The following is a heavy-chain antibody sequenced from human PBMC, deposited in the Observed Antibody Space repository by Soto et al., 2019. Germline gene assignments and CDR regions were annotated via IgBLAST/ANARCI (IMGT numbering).Heavy chain of an antibody. D-gene: IGHD7-27*01. CDR1: GGSISSYY. J-gene: IGHJ4*02. CDR3: ARVLLTIGSYYFDY. V-gene: IGHV4-59*01. Sequence: SETLSLTCTVSGGSISSYYWSWIRQPPGKGLEWIGYIYYSGSTNYNPSLKSRDTISVDTSKNQFSLKLSSVTAADTAVYYCARVLLTIGSYYFDYWGQGTLVTVSS. CDR2: IYYSGST.